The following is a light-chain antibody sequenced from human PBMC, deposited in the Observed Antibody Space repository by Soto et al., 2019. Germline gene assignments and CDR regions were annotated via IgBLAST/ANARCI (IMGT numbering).Light chain of an antibody. CDR2: GAS. V-gene: IGKV3D-15*01. CDR1: QSVSSN. J-gene: IGKJ1*01. CDR3: HQRRSWPRT. Sequence: EIVMTQSPATLSVSPGERVTLSCRASQSVSSNLAWYQQKPGQAPRLLIYGASIRATGIPVRFSGSGSGTDFTLTISSLQPEDFAVYYCHQRRSWPRTFGQGTKVDI.